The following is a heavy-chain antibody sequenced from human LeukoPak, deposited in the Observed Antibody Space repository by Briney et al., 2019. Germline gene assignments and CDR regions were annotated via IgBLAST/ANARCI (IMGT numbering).Heavy chain of an antibody. V-gene: IGHV2-5*01. CDR3: AHRSQVLVGATALYYFDY. CDR2: MSWSDDK. J-gene: IGHJ4*02. D-gene: IGHD1-26*01. Sequence: SGPTLVNPTQTPTLTCTFSGFSLSTSGVGVGWIRQPPGKAVEWLAIMSWSDDKRYSPSLKSRLTITKDTSKDQVVLTMTIMDPVDTATYYCAHRSQVLVGATALYYFDYWGQGTLVTVSS. CDR1: GFSLSTSGVG.